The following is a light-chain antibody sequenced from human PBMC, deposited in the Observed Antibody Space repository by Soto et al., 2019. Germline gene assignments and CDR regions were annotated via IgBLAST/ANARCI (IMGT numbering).Light chain of an antibody. J-gene: IGKJ1*01. CDR3: QHYNSYSAA. CDR1: QTISSW. CDR2: KAS. V-gene: IGKV1-5*03. Sequence: DIQMTQSPSTLSGSVGDRVTITCRASQTISSWLAWYQQKPGKAPKLLIYKASTLKSGGPSRFSVSGSGTEFTLSISSLQPDDVATYYCQHYNSYSAAFGQGTKVELK.